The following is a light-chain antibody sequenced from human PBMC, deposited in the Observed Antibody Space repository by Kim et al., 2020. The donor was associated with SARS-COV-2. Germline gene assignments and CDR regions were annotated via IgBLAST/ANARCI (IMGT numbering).Light chain of an antibody. Sequence: GHSITISCTGTSSDVGGYNFVSWYQHRPGKAPKLMIYDVSDRPSGVSNRFSASKSGNTASLTISGLQAEDEADYYCSSYTSSSPLVFGGGTQLTVL. CDR1: SSDVGGYNF. V-gene: IGLV2-14*03. CDR3: SSYTSSSPLV. J-gene: IGLJ3*02. CDR2: DVS.